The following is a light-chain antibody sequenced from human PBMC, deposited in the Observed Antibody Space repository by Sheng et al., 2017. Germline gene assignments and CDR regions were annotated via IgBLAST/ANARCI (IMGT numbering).Light chain of an antibody. J-gene: IGKJ2*01. CDR3: QQSYHIPYT. CDR1: HSISRY. CDR2: AAS. V-gene: IGKV1-39*01. Sequence: DIQMTQSPSSLSASVGDFVTITCRASHSISRYLSWYQVKPGRAPKLLIYAASSLQRGVPSRFSGSGAGTDFTLTISSLQPEDFATYYCQQSYHIPYTFGQGTILDIK.